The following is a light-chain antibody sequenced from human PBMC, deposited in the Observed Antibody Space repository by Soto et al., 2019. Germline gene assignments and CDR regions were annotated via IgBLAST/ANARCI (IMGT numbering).Light chain of an antibody. Sequence: DIQMTQSPSTLSASVGDRVTITCRANQSISDWLAWYQQKPGKAPKLLIYDASNLESGVPSRFSGSGSGTEFTITISSLQPDDFATYYCQQYNSSPLTFGGGTKMEIK. J-gene: IGKJ4*01. V-gene: IGKV1-5*01. CDR3: QQYNSSPLT. CDR2: DAS. CDR1: QSISDW.